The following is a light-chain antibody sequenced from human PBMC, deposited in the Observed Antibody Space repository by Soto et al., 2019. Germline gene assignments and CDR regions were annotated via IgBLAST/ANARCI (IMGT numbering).Light chain of an antibody. CDR3: CSYAGSSTYV. Sequence: QSVLTQPASVSGSPGQSITISCTGTSSDVGGYNYVSWYQQHPGKGPKLMIYEVSNRPSGVSNRFSGSKSGNTASLTISGLQAEDEADYYCCSYAGSSTYVFGTGTKVTVL. CDR2: EVS. V-gene: IGLV2-14*03. J-gene: IGLJ1*01. CDR1: SSDVGGYNY.